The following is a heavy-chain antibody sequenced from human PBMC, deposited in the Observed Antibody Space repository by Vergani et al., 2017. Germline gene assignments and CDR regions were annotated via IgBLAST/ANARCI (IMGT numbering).Heavy chain of an antibody. CDR1: GFTGYG. Sequence: QVQLVESGGGVVQPGGSLRLSCAASGFTGYGMHWVRQAPGKGLEWVAFILNDGTNEFYGDSVKGRFTISRDNSKNTLFLHMNSLRIEDTAVYYCAKIRHSCSGDCTGIPDYWGQGTLVTVSS. J-gene: IGHJ4*02. D-gene: IGHD2-21*02. V-gene: IGHV3-30*02. CDR3: AKIRHSCSGDCTGIPDY. CDR2: ILNDGTNE.